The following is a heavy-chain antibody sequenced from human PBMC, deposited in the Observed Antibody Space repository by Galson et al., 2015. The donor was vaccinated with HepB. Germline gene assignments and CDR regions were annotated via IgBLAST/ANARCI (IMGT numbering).Heavy chain of an antibody. Sequence: SVKVSCKASGYTFTSYDINWVRQATGQGLEWMGWMNPNSGNTGYAQKFQGRVTMTRNTSISTAYMELSSLRSEDTAVYYCARSRSSGWYLGMDIWGQETTVTVSS. CDR3: ARSRSSGWYLGMDI. CDR1: GYTFTSYD. J-gene: IGHJ6*02. CDR2: MNPNSGNT. D-gene: IGHD6-19*01. V-gene: IGHV1-8*01.